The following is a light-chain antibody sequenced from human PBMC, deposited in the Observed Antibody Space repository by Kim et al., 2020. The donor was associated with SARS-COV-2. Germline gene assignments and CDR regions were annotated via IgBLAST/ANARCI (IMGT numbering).Light chain of an antibody. V-gene: IGKV3-20*01. CDR2: DAS. CDR1: QRVSSDY. J-gene: IGKJ3*01. Sequence: DIVLTQSPGTVSLSPGERATLSCTTSQRVSSDYVAWYQQRPGQAPRLLIYDASSRATGVPDRFSGSGSGTDFTLTISRLEPEDFAVYHCQQYGNSPFTFGPGTKVDIK. CDR3: QQYGNSPFT.